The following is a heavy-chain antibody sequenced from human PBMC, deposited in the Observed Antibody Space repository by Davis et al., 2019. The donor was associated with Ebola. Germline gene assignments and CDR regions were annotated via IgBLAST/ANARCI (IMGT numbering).Heavy chain of an antibody. CDR2: ISHSGST. Sequence: PSETLSLTCVVYNVAFNDYYWTWIRQSPGKGLEWIGEISHSGSTKYNPSLESRVTFSIDTSKNQFSLRLKSVTAADTAVYYCAREPVRGYEKWFDHWGQGALVTVSS. J-gene: IGHJ5*02. V-gene: IGHV4-34*01. CDR1: NVAFNDYY. D-gene: IGHD5-12*01. CDR3: AREPVRGYEKWFDH.